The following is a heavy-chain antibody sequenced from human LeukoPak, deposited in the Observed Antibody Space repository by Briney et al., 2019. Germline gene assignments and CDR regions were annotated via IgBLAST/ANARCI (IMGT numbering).Heavy chain of an antibody. CDR3: ARFDIVEEGGPDY. J-gene: IGHJ4*02. V-gene: IGHV4-30-4*01. CDR2: IYHSGST. D-gene: IGHD2-15*01. CDR1: GGAISRGDYY. Sequence: SQTLSLTCNVSGGAISRGDYYWSWIRQRPGKGLEWIGYIYHSGSTYYKPSLKGRITISVDTSKNQFSLKVTSVAAADTATYYCARFDIVEEGGPDYWGQGTLVTVSS.